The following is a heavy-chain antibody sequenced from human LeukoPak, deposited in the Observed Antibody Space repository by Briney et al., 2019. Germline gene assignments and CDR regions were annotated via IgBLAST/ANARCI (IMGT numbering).Heavy chain of an antibody. CDR2: INHSGST. V-gene: IGHV4-39*07. CDR3: ARGEDWQWLARRHFDY. J-gene: IGHJ4*02. CDR1: GGSISSGDYY. Sequence: PSETLSLTCTVSGGSISSGDYYWSWIRQPPGKGLEWIGEINHSGSTNYNPSLKSRVTISVDTSKNQFSLKLSSVTAADTAVYYCARGEDWQWLARRHFDYWGQGTLVTVSS. D-gene: IGHD6-19*01.